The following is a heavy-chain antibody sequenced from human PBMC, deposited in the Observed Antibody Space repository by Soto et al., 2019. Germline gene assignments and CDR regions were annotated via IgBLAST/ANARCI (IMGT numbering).Heavy chain of an antibody. V-gene: IGHV1-18*01. Sequence: ASVKVSCKASGYTFTSYGISWVRQAPGQGLEWMGWISAYNGNTNYAQKFQGWVTMTRDTSISTAYMELSRLRSDDTAVYYCVRDARYCSGGSCYQYNWFDPWGQGTLVTVSS. CDR1: GYTFTSYG. CDR3: VRDARYCSGGSCYQYNWFDP. D-gene: IGHD2-15*01. CDR2: ISAYNGNT. J-gene: IGHJ5*02.